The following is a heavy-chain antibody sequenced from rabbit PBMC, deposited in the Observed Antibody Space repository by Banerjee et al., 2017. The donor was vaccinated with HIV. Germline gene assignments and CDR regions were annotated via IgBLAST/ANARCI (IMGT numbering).Heavy chain of an antibody. Sequence: QSLEESGGDLVKPGASLTLTCTASGFSFNNSYYMCWVRQAPGKGLEWIACIYAGSSGVTYYASWAKGRFTISKTSSTTVTLQMTSLTDADTATYFCARNYDLWGPGTLVTVS. CDR1: GFSFNNSYY. CDR2: IYAGSSGVT. CDR3: ARNYDL. V-gene: IGHV1S40*01. J-gene: IGHJ4*01. D-gene: IGHD2-1*01.